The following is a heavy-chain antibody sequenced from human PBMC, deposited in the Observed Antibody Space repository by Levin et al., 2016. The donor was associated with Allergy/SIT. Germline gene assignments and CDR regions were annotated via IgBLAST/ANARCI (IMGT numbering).Heavy chain of an antibody. CDR3: ARAASDSSSWYRISLYFDY. J-gene: IGHJ4*02. V-gene: IGHV4-59*01. D-gene: IGHD6-13*01. CDR1: GGSISSYY. CDR2: IYYSGST. Sequence: SETLSLTCTVSGGSISSYYWSWIRQPPGKGLEWIGYIYYSGSTNYNPSLKSRVTISVDTSKNQFSLKLSSVTAADTAVYYCARAASDSSSWYRISLYFDYWGQGTLVTVSS.